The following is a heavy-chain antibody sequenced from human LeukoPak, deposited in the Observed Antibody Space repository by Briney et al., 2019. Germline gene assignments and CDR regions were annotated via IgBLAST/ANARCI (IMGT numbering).Heavy chain of an antibody. Sequence: GASVKVSCKASGGTFSSYTISWVRQAPGQGLEWMGRIIPILGIANYAQKFQGRVTTTADKSTSTAYMELSSLRSEDTAVYYCAVDMRGRRRAFDIWGQGTMVTVSS. J-gene: IGHJ3*02. CDR1: GGTFSSYT. CDR2: IIPILGIA. D-gene: IGHD3-9*01. V-gene: IGHV1-69*02. CDR3: AVDMRGRRRAFDI.